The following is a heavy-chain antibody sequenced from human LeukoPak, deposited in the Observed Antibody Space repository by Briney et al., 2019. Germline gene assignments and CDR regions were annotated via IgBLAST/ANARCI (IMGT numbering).Heavy chain of an antibody. V-gene: IGHV3-21*01. D-gene: IGHD5-18*01. CDR3: ARGRGYSYGDIDY. CDR1: GFTFSSYG. Sequence: GGSLRLSSAASGFTFSSYGMNWVRQAPGKGLEWVSSISSSSSYIYYADSVKGRFTISRDNAKNSLYLQMNSLRAEDTAVYYCARGRGYSYGDIDYWGQGTLVTVSS. CDR2: ISSSSSYI. J-gene: IGHJ4*02.